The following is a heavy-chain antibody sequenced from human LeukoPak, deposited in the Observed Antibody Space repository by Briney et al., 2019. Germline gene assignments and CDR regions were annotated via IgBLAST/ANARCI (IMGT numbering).Heavy chain of an antibody. CDR3: ARVMDTAVVGFDY. J-gene: IGHJ4*02. Sequence: AASVKVSCTASGYTFTNYDINWVRQAPGQGLEWMGWMNPNSGNTGYAQKFQGRVTITRNTSISTAYMELSSLRSEDTAVYYCARVMDTAVVGFDYWGQGTLVTVSS. CDR1: GYTFTNYD. D-gene: IGHD5-18*01. V-gene: IGHV1-8*03. CDR2: MNPNSGNT.